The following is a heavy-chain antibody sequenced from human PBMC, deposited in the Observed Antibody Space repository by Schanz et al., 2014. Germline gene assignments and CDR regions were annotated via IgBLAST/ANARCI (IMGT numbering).Heavy chain of an antibody. CDR1: GFTFNSYS. Sequence: EQLVESGGGLVKPGGSLRLSCAASGFTFNSYSMTWVRQAPGEGLEWVSSISHSGGSKYYADSVKGRFTISRDNSENTRYLQMNSLSADDTAVVYCAKGMGYCSGGTCYDYYYYGLDVWGQGTTVTVSS. V-gene: IGHV3-23*04. CDR2: ISHSGGSK. J-gene: IGHJ6*02. D-gene: IGHD2-15*01. CDR3: AKGMGYCSGGTCYDYYYYGLDV.